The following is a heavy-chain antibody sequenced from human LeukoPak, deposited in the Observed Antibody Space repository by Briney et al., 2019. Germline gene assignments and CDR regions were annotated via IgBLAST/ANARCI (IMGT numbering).Heavy chain of an antibody. CDR3: ARGIAQTTLNAFDI. CDR2: ISYDGSNK. D-gene: IGHD4-11*01. CDR1: GFNFNTFS. Sequence: GGTLRLSCAASGFNFNTFSLHWVRQAPGKGLEWVALISYDGSNKNYASSVKGRFTISRDNSRNTLYLQMNSLRAEDTAVYYCARGIAQTTLNAFDIWGQGTMVTVSS. V-gene: IGHV3-30*04. J-gene: IGHJ3*02.